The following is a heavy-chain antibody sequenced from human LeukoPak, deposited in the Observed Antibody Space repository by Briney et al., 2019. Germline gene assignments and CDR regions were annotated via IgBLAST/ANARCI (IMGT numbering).Heavy chain of an antibody. CDR2: IYYSGST. D-gene: IGHD1-26*01. CDR1: GGSISSYY. CDR3: ARHPLGSQDWYFDL. J-gene: IGHJ2*01. V-gene: IGHV4-59*08. Sequence: SETLSLTCTVSGGSISSYYWSWIRQPPGKGLEWIGYIYYSGSTNYNPSLKSRVTISVDTSKNQFSLKLSSATAADTAVYYCARHPLGSQDWYFDLWGRGTLVTVSS.